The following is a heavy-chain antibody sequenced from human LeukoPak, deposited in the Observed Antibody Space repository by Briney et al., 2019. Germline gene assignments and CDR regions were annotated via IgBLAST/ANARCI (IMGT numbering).Heavy chain of an antibody. CDR2: ISAYNGNT. CDR3: ARDENYYDSSGYIHVFDY. J-gene: IGHJ4*02. CDR1: GYTFTGYY. D-gene: IGHD3-22*01. V-gene: IGHV1-18*04. Sequence: ASVKVSCKASGYTFTGYYMHWVRQAPGQGLEWMGWISAYNGNTNYAQKLQGRVTMTTDTSTSTAYMELRSLRSGDTAVYYCARDENYYDSSGYIHVFDYWGQGTLVTVSS.